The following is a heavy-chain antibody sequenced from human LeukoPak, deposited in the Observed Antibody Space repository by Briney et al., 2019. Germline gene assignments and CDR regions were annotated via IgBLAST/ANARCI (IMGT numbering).Heavy chain of an antibody. CDR2: INTKTGNP. D-gene: IGHD6-19*01. J-gene: IGHJ4*02. CDR3: ARGNRKIAVDI. CDR1: GYTFTTYA. V-gene: IGHV7-4-1*02. Sequence: GASVKVSCKASGYTFTTYATNWMRQAPGQGLEWLGWINTKTGNPTYVQGFTGRFVFSLDTSVSTAYLQINSLKAEDTAMYYCARGNRKIAVDIWGQGTLVTVSS.